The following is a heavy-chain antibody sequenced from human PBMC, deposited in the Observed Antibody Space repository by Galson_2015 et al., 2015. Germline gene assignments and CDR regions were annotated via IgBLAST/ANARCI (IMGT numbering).Heavy chain of an antibody. Sequence: SLRLSCAASGFSVSNIFMNWVRQAPGKGPEWVSVIYNDGATYYADSVKGRFTISRDNSKNTLFLQMNSLRVEDSAVYYCARGRGGWFGELYGDYYGMDVWGQGTTVTVSS. CDR3: ARGRGGWFGELYGDYYGMDV. CDR1: GFSVSNIF. D-gene: IGHD3-10*01. J-gene: IGHJ6*02. V-gene: IGHV3-53*01. CDR2: IYNDGAT.